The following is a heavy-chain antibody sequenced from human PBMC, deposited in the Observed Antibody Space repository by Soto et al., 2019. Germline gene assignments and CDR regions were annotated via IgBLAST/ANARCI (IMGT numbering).Heavy chain of an antibody. Sequence: GGSLRLSCAASGFTFSSYDMHWVRQATGKGLEWVSAIGTAGDTYYPGSVKGRFTISRENAKNSLYLQMNSLRAGDTAVYYCARGGVATTEYYFDYWGQGTLVTVSS. CDR2: IGTAGDT. J-gene: IGHJ4*02. V-gene: IGHV3-13*01. CDR1: GFTFSSYD. CDR3: ARGGVATTEYYFDY. D-gene: IGHD1-1*01.